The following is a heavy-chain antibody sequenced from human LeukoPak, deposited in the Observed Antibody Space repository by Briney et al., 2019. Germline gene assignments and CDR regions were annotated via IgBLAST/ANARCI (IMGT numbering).Heavy chain of an antibody. CDR2: RDQDGSKK. V-gene: IGHV3-7*01. J-gene: IGHJ4*02. Sequence: PGGPLRLSCTASGFTFSTYWMTWVRQATGKGLEWVATRDQDGSKKYYLDSVKGRFSVSRDNAKNSLYLQLNSLSAEDTGVYYCARGRDYGDYVDYWGQGTLVTVSS. D-gene: IGHD4-17*01. CDR1: GFTFSTYW. CDR3: ARGRDYGDYVDY.